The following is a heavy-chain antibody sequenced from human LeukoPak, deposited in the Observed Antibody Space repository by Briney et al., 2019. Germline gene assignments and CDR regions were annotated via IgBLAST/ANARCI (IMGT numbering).Heavy chain of an antibody. J-gene: IGHJ4*02. CDR3: AREGSAYQPQAGLRFLEWLPRSGLYYFDY. D-gene: IGHD3-3*01. Sequence: TSETLSLTCAVYGGSFSGYYWSWIRQPPGKGLEWIGEINHSGSTNYNPSLKSRVTISVDTSKNQFSLKLSSVTAADTAVYYCAREGSAYQPQAGLRFLEWLPRSGLYYFDYWGQGTLVTVSS. CDR1: GGSFSGYY. V-gene: IGHV4-34*01. CDR2: INHSGST.